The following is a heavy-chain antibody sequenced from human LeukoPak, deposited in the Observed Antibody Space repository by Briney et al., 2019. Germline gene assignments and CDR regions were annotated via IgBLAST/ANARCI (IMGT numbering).Heavy chain of an antibody. CDR1: GGSFSGYY. D-gene: IGHD5-12*01. CDR2: INHSGST. J-gene: IGHJ4*02. V-gene: IGHV4-34*01. CDR3: VRHDGRGGATMGALDS. Sequence: ESSETLSLTCAVYGGSFSGYYWSWIRQPPGKGLEWIGEINHSGSTNYNPSLKSRVTISVDTSKNQFSLQLHSVTAADTAVYYCVRHDGRGGATMGALDSWGQGSLVTVSS.